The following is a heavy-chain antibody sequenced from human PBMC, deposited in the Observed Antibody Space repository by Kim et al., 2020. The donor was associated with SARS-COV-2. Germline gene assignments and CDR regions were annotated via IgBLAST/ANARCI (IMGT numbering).Heavy chain of an antibody. CDR3: CRGSYYSSPQTDF. J-gene: IGHJ4*02. CDR1: GYTFTGYY. Sequence: ASVKVSCKAAGYTFTGYYIHWVRQTPGQGLEWMGRINPNTGDANYAPKFKGKVTMTRDTSINTAYMELNSLRSDDTAVYFCCRGSYYSSPQTDFWGQRT. V-gene: IGHV1-2*06. CDR2: INPNTGDA. D-gene: IGHD1-26*01.